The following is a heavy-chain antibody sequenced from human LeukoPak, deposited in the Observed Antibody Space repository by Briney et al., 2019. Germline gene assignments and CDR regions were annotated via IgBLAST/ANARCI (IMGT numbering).Heavy chain of an antibody. Sequence: PGGSLRLSCAASGLTFSSYSMNWVRQAPGKGLEGVSSISSSSSYIYYADSVKGRFTISRDNAKNSLYLQMNSLRAEDTAVYYCARGYYGDYAAGYWGQGTLVTVSS. D-gene: IGHD4-17*01. CDR3: ARGYYGDYAAGY. J-gene: IGHJ4*02. CDR2: ISSSSSYI. CDR1: GLTFSSYS. V-gene: IGHV3-21*01.